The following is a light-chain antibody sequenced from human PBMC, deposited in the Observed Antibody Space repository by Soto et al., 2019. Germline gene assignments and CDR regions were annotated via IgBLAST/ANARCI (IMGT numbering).Light chain of an antibody. J-gene: IGLJ3*02. V-gene: IGLV2-11*01. CDR3: GSCAALDNWV. CDR1: SSDVGAHDH. Sequence: QSALTQPRSVSGSPGQSVTISCTGTSSDVGAHDHVSWYQQHPSKAHKLMLYDVNKRPSVVPDRFSGSKSGSTASLTISGLQPEDEADYHCGSCAALDNWVFGGGTKLTVL. CDR2: DVN.